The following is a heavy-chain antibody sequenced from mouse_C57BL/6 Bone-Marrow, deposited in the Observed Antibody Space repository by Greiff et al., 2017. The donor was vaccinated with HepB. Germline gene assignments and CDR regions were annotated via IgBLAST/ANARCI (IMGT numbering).Heavy chain of an antibody. J-gene: IGHJ2*01. D-gene: IGHD1-1*01. CDR3: ARERYYGSSDY. CDR1: GHTFTSYD. CDR2: IYPRDGST. V-gene: IGHV1-85*01. Sequence: VKLVESGPELVKPGASVKLYCKASGHTFTSYDINWVKQRPGQGLEWIGWIYPRDGSTKYNEKFKGTATLTVDTSSSTAYMELHSLTSEDSAVYFCARERYYGSSDYWGQGTTLTVSS.